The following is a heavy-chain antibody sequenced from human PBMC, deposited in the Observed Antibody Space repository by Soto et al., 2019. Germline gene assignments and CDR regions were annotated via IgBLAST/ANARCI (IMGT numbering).Heavy chain of an antibody. D-gene: IGHD6-13*01. J-gene: IGHJ6*02. CDR3: ARDFPYLNTAAAAGGMDV. V-gene: IGHV4-38-2*02. CDR2: IWHSGTT. CDR1: GYSISSGYC. Sequence: SETLSLTCDVSGYSISSGYCWGWIRQPPGKGLEWIGSIWHSGTTYYNPSLNSRVTISVDTSRNQLSLKLNSVTAADTAVYYCARDFPYLNTAAAAGGMDVWGQGTTVTVSS.